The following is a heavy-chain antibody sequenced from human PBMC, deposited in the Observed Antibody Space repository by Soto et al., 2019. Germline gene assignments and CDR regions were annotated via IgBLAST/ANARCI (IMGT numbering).Heavy chain of an antibody. CDR2: IYNSGIT. V-gene: IGHV4-59*01. J-gene: IGHJ6*02. Sequence: SETLSLTCTVSGGSISNYYWSWIRQAPGKGLEWIAYIYNSGITNYNPSLKSRVTISMNSLRAEDTAVYYCARESLMNGGTVGYYYYYGMDVWGQGTTVTVSS. D-gene: IGHD3-10*01. CDR3: GYYYYYGMDV. CDR1: GGSISNYY.